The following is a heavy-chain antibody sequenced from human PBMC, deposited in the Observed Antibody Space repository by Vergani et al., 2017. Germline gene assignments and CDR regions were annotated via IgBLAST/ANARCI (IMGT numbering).Heavy chain of an antibody. CDR2: IYYSGST. CDR3: ARVYYDFWSGYCIPRYWXFDL. V-gene: IGHV4-59*01. CDR1: GGSISSYY. D-gene: IGHD3-3*01. Sequence: QVQLQESGPGLVKPSETLSLTCTVSGGSISSYYWSWIRQPPGKGLEWIGYIYYSGSTNYNPSLKSRVTISVDTSKNQFSLKMSSVTAADTAMYYCARVYYDFWSGYCIPRYWXFDLWGRGTLVTVSS. J-gene: IGHJ2*01.